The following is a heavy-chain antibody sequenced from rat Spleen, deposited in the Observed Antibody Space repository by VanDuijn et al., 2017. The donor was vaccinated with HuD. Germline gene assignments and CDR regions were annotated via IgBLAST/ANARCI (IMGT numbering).Heavy chain of an antibody. D-gene: IGHD1-7*01. CDR1: GFTFSDYY. Sequence: EVQLAGSGGGLVQPGRSLKLSCAASGFTFSDYYMAWVRQAPTKGLEWVASISYDGGSAYYRDSVKGRFTVSRDNAKSTLYLQMDSLRSEDTAPYYCTTMGNYFNYWGQGVMVTVSS. J-gene: IGHJ2*01. V-gene: IGHV5-20*01. CDR2: ISYDGGSA. CDR3: TTMGNYFNY.